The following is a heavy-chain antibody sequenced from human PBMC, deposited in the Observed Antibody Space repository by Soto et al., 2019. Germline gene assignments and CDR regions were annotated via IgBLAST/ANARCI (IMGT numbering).Heavy chain of an antibody. V-gene: IGHV3-33*01. CDR2: IWHDGGEK. J-gene: IGHJ4*02. Sequence: QVQLVESGGGVVQPGRYLRLSCAASGFTFSQYGIHWVRQAPGKGLEWVALIWHDGGEKYYADSVKGRSTLSRANSENTXSLLMNSLRVDATAVYFCTRDRRPSSGWYLKSGFDYWGQGTLVAVSS. CDR3: TRDRRPSSGWYLKSGFDY. D-gene: IGHD6-19*01. CDR1: GFTFSQYG.